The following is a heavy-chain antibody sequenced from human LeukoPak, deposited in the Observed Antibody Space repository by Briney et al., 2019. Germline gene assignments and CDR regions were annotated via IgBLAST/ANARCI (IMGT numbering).Heavy chain of an antibody. J-gene: IGHJ3*02. V-gene: IGHV3-23*01. Sequence: GGSLRLSCAASGFTFSSYAMSWVRQAPGKGLEWVSGIGGSGGSTYYADSVKGRFTISRDNSKNTLYLQMNSLRDEDTAVYYCARAGYCSSTSCYSSAFDIWGQGTMVTVSS. CDR1: GFTFSSYA. CDR2: IGGSGGST. D-gene: IGHD2-2*01. CDR3: ARAGYCSSTSCYSSAFDI.